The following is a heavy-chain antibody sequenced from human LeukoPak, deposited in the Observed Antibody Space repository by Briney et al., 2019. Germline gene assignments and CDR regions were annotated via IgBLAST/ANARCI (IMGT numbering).Heavy chain of an antibody. CDR1: GGTFSSYA. D-gene: IGHD1-1*01. CDR3: ARDKGIGTTGTTWSDAFDI. CDR2: IIPIFGTA. Sequence: EASVKVSCKASGGTFSSYAISWVRQAPGQGLEWMGGIIPIFGTANYAQKFQGRVTITADESTSTAYMELSSLRSEDTAVYYCARDKGIGTTGTTWSDAFDIWGQGTMVTVSS. V-gene: IGHV1-69*13. J-gene: IGHJ3*02.